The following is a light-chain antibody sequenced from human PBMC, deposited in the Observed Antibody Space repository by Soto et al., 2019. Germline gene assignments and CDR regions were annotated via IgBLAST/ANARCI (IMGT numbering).Light chain of an antibody. V-gene: IGKV3-15*01. CDR1: QNVSSN. CDR3: QQYNNWPLT. J-gene: IGKJ3*01. CDR2: GAS. Sequence: EIVMTQSPATLSVSPGERVTLSCRASQNVSSNLAWYQQKPGQAPRLLIYGASTRATGIPARFSGSGSGTEFTLTISSLQSEDFAVYYCQQYNNWPLTFGPGTKVDIK.